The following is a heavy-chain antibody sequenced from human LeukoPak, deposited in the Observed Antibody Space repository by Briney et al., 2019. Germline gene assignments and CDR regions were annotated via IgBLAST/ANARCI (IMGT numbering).Heavy chain of an antibody. J-gene: IGHJ5*02. D-gene: IGHD3-10*01. CDR2: INHSGST. V-gene: IGHV4-34*01. Sequence: GSLRLSCAASGFTFSSYSMNWIRQAPGKGLEWIGEINHSGSTNYNPSLKSRVTISVDTSKNQFSLKLSSVTAAGTAVYYCARGRYLLWFGVNWFDPWGQGTLVTVSS. CDR3: ARGRYLLWFGVNWFDP. CDR1: GFTFSSYS.